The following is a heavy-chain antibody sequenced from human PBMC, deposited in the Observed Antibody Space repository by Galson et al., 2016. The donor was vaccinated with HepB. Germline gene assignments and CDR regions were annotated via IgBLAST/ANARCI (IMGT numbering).Heavy chain of an antibody. CDR3: ARFRPYRYESSGYYYFDF. CDR1: GFTFSSYS. CDR2: ISSGSYHI. D-gene: IGHD3-22*01. Sequence: SLRLSCAASGFTFSSYSMNWVRQAPGKGLEWVSSISSGSYHIYYADSVKGRFTISRDNAKNSLYLQMNSLRAADSAVYYCARFRPYRYESSGYYYFDFWGQGALVTVSS. V-gene: IGHV3-21*01. J-gene: IGHJ4*02.